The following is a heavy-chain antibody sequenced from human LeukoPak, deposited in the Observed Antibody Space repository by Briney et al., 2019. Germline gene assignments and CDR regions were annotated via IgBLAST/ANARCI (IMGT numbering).Heavy chain of an antibody. J-gene: IGHJ4*02. CDR2: IVGSGDST. D-gene: IGHD6-19*01. Sequence: PGGSLRLSCAASGFTFSSYSMSWVRQAPGKGLEWVAGIVGSGDSTYYADSVKGRFTTSRDNSKNTLYLQINSLRAEDTAVYYCAKVGTSGSSGWYEDYWGQGTLVTVSS. CDR3: AKVGTSGSSGWYEDY. CDR1: GFTFSSYS. V-gene: IGHV3-23*01.